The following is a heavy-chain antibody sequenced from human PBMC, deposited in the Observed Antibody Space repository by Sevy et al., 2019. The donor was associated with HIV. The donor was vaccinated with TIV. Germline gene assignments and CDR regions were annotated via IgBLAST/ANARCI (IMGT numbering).Heavy chain of an antibody. V-gene: IGHV3-48*03. J-gene: IGHJ5*02. CDR3: ARSLVEDYYDSSGYYGDWFDP. Sequence: GGSLRLSCAASGFTFSSYEMNWVRQAPGKGLEWVSYISSSGSTIYYADSVKGRFTISRDNAKNSLYLQMNSLRAEDTAVYYCARSLVEDYYDSSGYYGDWFDPWGQGTLVTVSS. CDR2: ISSSGSTI. CDR1: GFTFSSYE. D-gene: IGHD3-22*01.